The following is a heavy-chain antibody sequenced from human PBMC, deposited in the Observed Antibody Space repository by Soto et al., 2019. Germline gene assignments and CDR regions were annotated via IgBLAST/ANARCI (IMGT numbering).Heavy chain of an antibody. J-gene: IGHJ6*02. Sequence: GESLKISCKGSGYSFTSHWIGWVRQMPGKGLEWMGIFYPGDSDTRYSPSFQGQVTFSADKSISTAYLQWSSLKASDTAIYYCARLGGAIVAYYGMDVWGQGTTVTVS. CDR3: ARLGGAIVAYYGMDV. D-gene: IGHD2-21*01. CDR2: FYPGDSDT. V-gene: IGHV5-51*01. CDR1: GYSFTSHW.